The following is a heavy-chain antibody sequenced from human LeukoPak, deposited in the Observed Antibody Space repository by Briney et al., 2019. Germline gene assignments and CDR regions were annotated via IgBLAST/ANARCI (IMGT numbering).Heavy chain of an antibody. V-gene: IGHV3-7*01. CDR1: GFTFSSYW. CDR3: ARDLERSRANNWFDA. CDR2: IKQDGSEK. D-gene: IGHD1-1*01. Sequence: GGSLRLSCAASGFTFSSYWMSWVRQAPGKGLEWVANIKQDGSEKYYVDSVKGRFTISRDNAKNSLFLDMNSLRADDTAMYYCARDLERSRANNWFDAWGQGTLVTVSS. J-gene: IGHJ5*02.